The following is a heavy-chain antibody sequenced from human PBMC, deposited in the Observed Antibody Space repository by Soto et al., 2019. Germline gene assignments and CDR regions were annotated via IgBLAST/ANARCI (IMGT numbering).Heavy chain of an antibody. V-gene: IGHV4-34*01. CDR2: INHSGST. D-gene: IGHD5-12*01. CDR1: GGSFSGYY. Sequence: SETLSLTCAVYGGSFSGYYWSWIRQPPGKGLEWIGEINHSGSTNYNPSLKSRVTISVDTSKNQFSLKLSSVTAADTAVYYCARGCGYPRWLQFNPEGLGGMDVWGQGTTVT. J-gene: IGHJ6*02. CDR3: ARGCGYPRWLQFNPEGLGGMDV.